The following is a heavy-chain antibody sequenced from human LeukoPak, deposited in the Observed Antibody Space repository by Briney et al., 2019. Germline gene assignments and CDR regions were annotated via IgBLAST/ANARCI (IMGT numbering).Heavy chain of an antibody. V-gene: IGHV3-23*01. CDR1: GFTFDDYG. Sequence: GGSLRLSCAASGFTFDDYGMSWVPQAPGKGLEWFSAISSSGGSTSYADSVKGRFTISRDNSKNTLYLQMNSLRAEDTALYYCAKSRSGWYWGYFDYWGQGTLVTVSS. CDR3: AKSRSGWYWGYFDY. J-gene: IGHJ4*02. CDR2: ISSSGGST. D-gene: IGHD6-19*01.